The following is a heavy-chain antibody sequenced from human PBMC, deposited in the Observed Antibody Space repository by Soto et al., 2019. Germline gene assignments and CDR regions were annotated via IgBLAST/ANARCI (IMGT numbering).Heavy chain of an antibody. J-gene: IGHJ5*02. CDR1: GGSISSGGYY. V-gene: IGHV4-31*03. CDR2: IYYSGST. CDR3: ARVITTVVTQWFDP. D-gene: IGHD4-17*01. Sequence: SETLSLTCTVSGGSISSGGYYWSWIRQHPGKGLEWIGYIYYSGSTYYNPSLKSRVTISVDTSKNQFSLKLSSVTAADTAVYYCARVITTVVTQWFDPWGQVTLV.